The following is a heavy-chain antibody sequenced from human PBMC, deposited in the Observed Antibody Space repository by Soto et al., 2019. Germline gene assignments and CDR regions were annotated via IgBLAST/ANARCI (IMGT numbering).Heavy chain of an antibody. CDR1: GFTFSSYA. CDR2: ISGSGGST. D-gene: IGHD3-10*01. J-gene: IGHJ3*02. V-gene: IGHV3-23*01. Sequence: GGSLRLSCAASGFTFSSYAMSWVRQAPGKGLEWVSAISGSGGSTYYADSVKGRFTISRDNSKNTLYLQMNSLRAEDTAVYYCAKEKAGPGPRDGVTGNAFDIWGQGTMVTVSS. CDR3: AKEKAGPGPRDGVTGNAFDI.